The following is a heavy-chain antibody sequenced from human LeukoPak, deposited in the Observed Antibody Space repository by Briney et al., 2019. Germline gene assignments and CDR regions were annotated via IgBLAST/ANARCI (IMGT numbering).Heavy chain of an antibody. D-gene: IGHD3-22*01. V-gene: IGHV1-24*01. Sequence: ASVKVSCKVSGYTLTELSMHWVRQAPGKGLEWMGGFDPEDGETIYAQKFQGRVTMTEDTSTDTAYMELSSLRSEDTAVYYCARDLVNYYDSSGYDDFDYWGQGTLVTVSS. J-gene: IGHJ4*02. CDR2: FDPEDGET. CDR1: GYTLTELS. CDR3: ARDLVNYYDSSGYDDFDY.